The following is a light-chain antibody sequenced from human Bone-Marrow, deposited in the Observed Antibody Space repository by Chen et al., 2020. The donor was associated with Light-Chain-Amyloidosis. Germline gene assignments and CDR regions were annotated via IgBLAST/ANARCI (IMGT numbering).Light chain of an antibody. Sequence: QSPLPQPASVTGSPGQAITISCSGTSSDVGGYDIVSWYRQHPGKAPKLLIFEVTKRPSGVSNRFSGSKSGNTASLTISGLRTEDAADYYCCAYRGGSFPYVFGPGTKVTVL. CDR3: CAYRGGSFPYV. CDR2: EVT. V-gene: IGLV2-23*02. J-gene: IGLJ1*01. CDR1: SSDVGGYDI.